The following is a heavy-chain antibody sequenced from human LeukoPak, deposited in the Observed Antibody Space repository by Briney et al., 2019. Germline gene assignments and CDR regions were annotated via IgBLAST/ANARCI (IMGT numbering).Heavy chain of an antibody. CDR3: ARYCSGGSCYYYYYGMDV. D-gene: IGHD2-15*01. J-gene: IGHJ6*04. CDR2: ISSSSSYI. Sequence: PGGSLRLSCAASGFTFSSYAMSWVRQAPGKGLEWVSSISSSSSYIYYADSVKGRFTISRDNAKNSLYLQMNSLRAEDTAVYYCARYCSGGSCYYYYYGMDVWGKGTTVTVSS. V-gene: IGHV3-21*01. CDR1: GFTFSSYA.